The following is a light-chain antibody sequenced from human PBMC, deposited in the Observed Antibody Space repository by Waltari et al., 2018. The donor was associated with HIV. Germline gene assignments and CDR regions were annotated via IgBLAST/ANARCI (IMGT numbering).Light chain of an antibody. CDR3: QQRSNWLT. V-gene: IGKV3-11*01. Sequence: EIVLTQSPATLSLSPGESATLSCRASQSVSSYLAWYQHKTGQAPRLLIYDASNRATGIPARFSGSGSGTDFTLTISSLEPEDFAVYYCQQRSNWLTFGGGTKVEIK. CDR2: DAS. CDR1: QSVSSY. J-gene: IGKJ4*01.